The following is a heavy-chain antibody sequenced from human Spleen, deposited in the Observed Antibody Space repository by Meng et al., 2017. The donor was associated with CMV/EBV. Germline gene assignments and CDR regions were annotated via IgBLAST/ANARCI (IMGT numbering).Heavy chain of an antibody. D-gene: IGHD2-15*01. Sequence: GGPLRLSCAASGFTFDDYAMHWVRQAPGKGLEWVSGISWNSGSIGYADSVKGRFTISRDNAKNSLFLLMNSLRAEDTALYYCAKSPCRWHGGSCYFDNWGQGTLVTVSS. CDR1: GFTFDDYA. V-gene: IGHV3-9*01. CDR3: AKSPCRWHGGSCYFDN. CDR2: ISWNSGSI. J-gene: IGHJ4*02.